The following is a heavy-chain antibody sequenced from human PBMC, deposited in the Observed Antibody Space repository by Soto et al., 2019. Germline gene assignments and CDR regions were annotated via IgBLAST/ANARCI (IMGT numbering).Heavy chain of an antibody. CDR2: INAGNGNT. CDR1: GYTFTTYA. V-gene: IGHV1-3*01. J-gene: IGHJ5*02. CDR3: AYDYGSSGSFDP. D-gene: IGHD3-22*01. Sequence: QVQLLQSGAEVKKPGASVKVSCKASGYTFTTYAIHWVRQAPGQRLEWMGWINAGNGNTRYSQKFQGRVTMSRDTSANTAYMELSSLASEDTAVYYCAYDYGSSGSFDPWGLGTLVTVSS.